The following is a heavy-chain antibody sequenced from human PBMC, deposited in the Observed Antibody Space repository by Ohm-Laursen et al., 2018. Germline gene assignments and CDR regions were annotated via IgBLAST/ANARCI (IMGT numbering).Heavy chain of an antibody. CDR3: AGSRITPHYFDY. D-gene: IGHD2-15*01. V-gene: IGHV3-53*01. J-gene: IGHJ4*02. CDR1: GLTVSSNY. CDR2: IYSGGST. Sequence: SLRLSCAASGLTVSSNYMTWVRQAPGKGLEWVSVIYSGGSTYYADSVKGRFTISRDNSKNTLYLQMNTLRAEDTAVYYCAGSRITPHYFDYWGQGTLVTVSS.